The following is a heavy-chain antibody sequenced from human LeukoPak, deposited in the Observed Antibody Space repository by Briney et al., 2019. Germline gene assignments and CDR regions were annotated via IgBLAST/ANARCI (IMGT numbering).Heavy chain of an antibody. V-gene: IGHV3-23*01. CDR3: AFDY. CDR1: GFTFSSYA. CDR2: ISASGEST. Sequence: GGSLRLSCAASGFTFSSYAMTCVRQAPGKGLEWVSVISASGESTYYADSVKGLFTISRDNSKNTLYLQMSSLRVEDTAIYYCAFDYWGQGTLVTVSS. J-gene: IGHJ4*02.